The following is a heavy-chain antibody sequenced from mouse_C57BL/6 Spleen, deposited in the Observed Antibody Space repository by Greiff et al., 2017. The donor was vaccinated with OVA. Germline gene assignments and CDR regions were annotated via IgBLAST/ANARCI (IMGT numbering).Heavy chain of an antibody. CDR2: INPNNGGT. Sequence: EVQLQQSGPELVKPGASVKISCKASGYTFTDYYMNWVKQSHGKSLEWIGDINPNNGGTSYNQKFKGKATLTVDKSSSPAYMELRSLTSEDSAVDYCARGQGRGYAMDYWGQGTSVTVSS. D-gene: IGHD3-3*01. CDR3: ARGQGRGYAMDY. J-gene: IGHJ4*01. V-gene: IGHV1-26*01. CDR1: GYTFTDYY.